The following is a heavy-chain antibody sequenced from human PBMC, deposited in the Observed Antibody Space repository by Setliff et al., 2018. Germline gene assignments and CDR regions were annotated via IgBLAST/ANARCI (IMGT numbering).Heavy chain of an antibody. CDR1: GGSISSYY. Sequence: SETLSLTCTVSGGSISSYYWSWIRQPAGKGLEWIGRIYTSGSTNYNPSLKSRVTMSVDTSKNQFSLKLSSVTAADTAVYYCARGRLREDLLHYYYYHMDVWGKGTTVTVSS. J-gene: IGHJ6*03. D-gene: IGHD3-22*01. V-gene: IGHV4-4*07. CDR2: IYTSGST. CDR3: ARGRLREDLLHYYYYHMDV.